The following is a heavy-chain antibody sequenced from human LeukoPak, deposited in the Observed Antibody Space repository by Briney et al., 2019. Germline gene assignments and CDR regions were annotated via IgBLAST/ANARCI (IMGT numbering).Heavy chain of an antibody. Sequence: SVKVSCKASGGTFSSYAISWVRQAPGQGLEWMGRIIPIFGIANYAQKFQGRVTITADKSTSTAYMELSSLRSEDTPVYYCARAHVDIVAPRPVMDVWGQGTTVTVSS. CDR2: IIPIFGIA. CDR3: ARAHVDIVAPRPVMDV. V-gene: IGHV1-69*04. D-gene: IGHD5-12*01. J-gene: IGHJ6*02. CDR1: GGTFSSYA.